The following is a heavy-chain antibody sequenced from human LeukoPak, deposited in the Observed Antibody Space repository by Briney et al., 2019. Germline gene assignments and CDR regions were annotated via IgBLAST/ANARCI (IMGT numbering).Heavy chain of an antibody. CDR3: ASSPMRTIVVVPAAQPHYYGMDV. D-gene: IGHD2-2*01. Sequence: SVKVSCKASGGTFSSYAISWVRQAPGQGLEWMGGIIPIFGTANYAQKFQGRVTITADESTSTAYTELSSLRSEDTAVYYCASSPMRTIVVVPAAQPHYYGMDVWGQGTTVTVSS. J-gene: IGHJ6*02. CDR2: IIPIFGTA. V-gene: IGHV1-69*13. CDR1: GGTFSSYA.